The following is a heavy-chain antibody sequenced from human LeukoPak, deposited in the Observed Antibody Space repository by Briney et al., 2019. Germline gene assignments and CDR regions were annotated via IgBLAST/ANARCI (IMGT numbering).Heavy chain of an antibody. CDR2: IYYSGST. V-gene: IGHV4-59*12. Sequence: SETLSLTCTVSGGSIGSYYWSWIRQPPGKGLEWIGYIYYSGSTNYNPSLKSRVTISVDTSKNQFSLKLSSVTAADTAVYYCARYSWYEAFDIWGQGTMVTVSS. J-gene: IGHJ3*02. CDR1: GGSIGSYY. D-gene: IGHD6-13*01. CDR3: ARYSWYEAFDI.